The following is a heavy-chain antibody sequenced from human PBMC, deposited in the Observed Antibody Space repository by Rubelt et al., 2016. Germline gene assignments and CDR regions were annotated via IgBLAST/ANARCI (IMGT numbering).Heavy chain of an antibody. CDR3: AGAPKKNYGSGSFLFDY. J-gene: IGHJ4*02. Sequence: SGNTGYAQKFQARVTLTRNTSISTAYMELSSLRSEDTAMYYCAGAPKKNYGSGSFLFDYWGQGTLVTVSS. CDR2: SGNT. V-gene: IGHV1-8*01. D-gene: IGHD3-10*01.